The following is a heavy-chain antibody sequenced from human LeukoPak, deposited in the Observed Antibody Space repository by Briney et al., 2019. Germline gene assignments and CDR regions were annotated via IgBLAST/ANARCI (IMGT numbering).Heavy chain of an antibody. CDR2: IYHSGST. D-gene: IGHD3-22*01. Sequence: SETLSLTCTVSGGSISSYYWSWIRRPPGKGLEWIGEIYHSGSTNYNPSLKTRVTISVDKSKNQFSLKLSSVTAADTAVYYCAREGDYYDTSGTLDYWGQGTLVTVSS. CDR3: AREGDYYDTSGTLDY. J-gene: IGHJ4*02. CDR1: GGSISSYY. V-gene: IGHV4-59*12.